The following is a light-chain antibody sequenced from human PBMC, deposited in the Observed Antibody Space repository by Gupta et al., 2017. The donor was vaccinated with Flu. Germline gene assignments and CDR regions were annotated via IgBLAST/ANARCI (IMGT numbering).Light chain of an antibody. CDR3: ASWDDSLNGAV. CDR1: KSNIGSNA. V-gene: IGLV1-44*01. Sequence: KSNIGSNAVNWYRRLPGTAPKLVIYSNNQRPSGVPDRFSGSKSGTSASLAISGLQSEDEADYYCASWDDSLNGAVFGGGTELTVL. J-gene: IGLJ2*01. CDR2: SNN.